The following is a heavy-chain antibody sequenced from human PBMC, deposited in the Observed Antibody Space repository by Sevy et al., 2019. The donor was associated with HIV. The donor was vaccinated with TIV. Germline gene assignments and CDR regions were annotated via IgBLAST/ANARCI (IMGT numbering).Heavy chain of an antibody. Sequence: GGSLRLSCAASGFTFSSHGMHWFRRAPGKGLEWVGLISFDGNKRYYPDSVKGRFTISRDNSKNTLYLQMNGLRAEDTAVYYCAKGEGYCSGGSCNPGVSWGQGTLVTVSS. CDR2: ISFDGNKR. CDR3: AKGEGYCSGGSCNPGVS. D-gene: IGHD2-15*01. CDR1: GFTFSSHG. J-gene: IGHJ5*02. V-gene: IGHV3-30*18.